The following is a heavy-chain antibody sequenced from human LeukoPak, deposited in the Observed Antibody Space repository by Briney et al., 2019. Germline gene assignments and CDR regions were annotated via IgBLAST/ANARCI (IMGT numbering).Heavy chain of an antibody. CDR3: ARYYYGSGSYPSAFFDY. CDR2: ISSSGSTI. Sequence: PGGSLRLSCAASGFTFSDYYISWIRQAPGKGLEGVSYISSSGSTIYYADSVKGRFTISRDNAKNSLYLQMNSLRAEDTAVYYCARYYYGSGSYPSAFFDYWGQGTLVTVSS. V-gene: IGHV3-11*04. D-gene: IGHD3-10*01. CDR1: GFTFSDYY. J-gene: IGHJ4*02.